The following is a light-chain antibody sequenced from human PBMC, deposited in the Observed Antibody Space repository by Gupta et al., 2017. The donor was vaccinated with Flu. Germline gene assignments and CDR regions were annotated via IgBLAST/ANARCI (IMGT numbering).Light chain of an antibody. Sequence: DIVITQSPDSLAVSLGERATIHRKSSQSVLYSANNMNYLTWPQQKPGQPPKLHIYWASTRESGVPDRFSGSGSGTALTLPFSSLQAEDVAVYYCQQDYSTPYTFGQGTKLEIK. CDR3: QQDYSTPYT. J-gene: IGKJ2*01. CDR1: QSVLYSANNMNY. CDR2: WAS. V-gene: IGKV4-1*01.